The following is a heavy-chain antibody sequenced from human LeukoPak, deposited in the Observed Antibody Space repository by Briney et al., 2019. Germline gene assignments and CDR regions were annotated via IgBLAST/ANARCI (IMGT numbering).Heavy chain of an antibody. CDR2: IYYSGST. J-gene: IGHJ6*03. D-gene: IGHD5-18*01. V-gene: IGHV4-59*01. Sequence: SETLSLTCTVSGGSISSYYWSWIRQPPGKGLEWIGYIYYSGSTNYNPSLKSRVTISVDTSKNQFSLKLSSVTAADTAVYYCARGWRKYSYDRGGPMDVWGKGTTVTVSS. CDR1: GGSISSYY. CDR3: ARGWRKYSYDRGGPMDV.